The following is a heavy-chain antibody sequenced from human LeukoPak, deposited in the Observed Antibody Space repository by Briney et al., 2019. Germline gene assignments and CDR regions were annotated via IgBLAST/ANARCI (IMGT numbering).Heavy chain of an antibody. D-gene: IGHD5-12*01. CDR3: ARGAPAVATIDY. CDR2: INHSGST. J-gene: IGHJ4*02. CDR1: GGSFSGYY. V-gene: IGHV4-34*01. Sequence: SETLSLTCAVYGGSFSGYYWSWIRQPPGKGLEWIGEINHSGSTNYNPSLKSRVTISVDTSKSQFSLKLSSVTAADTAVYYCARGAPAVATIDYWGQGTLVTVSS.